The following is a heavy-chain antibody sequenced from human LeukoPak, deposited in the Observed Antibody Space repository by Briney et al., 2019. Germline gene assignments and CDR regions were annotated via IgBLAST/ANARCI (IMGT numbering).Heavy chain of an antibody. CDR1: GGSISSGGYY. CDR2: IYYGGST. D-gene: IGHD2-2*01. Sequence: KTSETLSLTCTVSGGSISSGGYYWSWIRQHPGKGLEWIGYIYYGGSTYYNPSLKSRVTISVDTSKNQSSLKLSSVTAADTAVYYCARVKWGVVPAAAPNWFDPWGQGTLVTVSS. J-gene: IGHJ5*02. V-gene: IGHV4-31*03. CDR3: ARVKWGVVPAAAPNWFDP.